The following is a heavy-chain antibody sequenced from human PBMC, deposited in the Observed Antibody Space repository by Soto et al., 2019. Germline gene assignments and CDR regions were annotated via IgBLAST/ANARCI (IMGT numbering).Heavy chain of an antibody. J-gene: IGHJ3*02. D-gene: IGHD4-17*01. CDR3: AKVRIDYDDYVYGAFDI. CDR1: GFTFDDYA. CDR2: ISWNSGSI. Sequence: EVQLVESGGGLVQPGRSLRLSCAASGFTFDDYAMHWVRQAPGKGLEWVSGISWNSGSIGYADSVKGRFTISRDNAKNSLYLQMNSLRAEDTALYYCAKVRIDYDDYVYGAFDIWGQGTMVTVSS. V-gene: IGHV3-9*01.